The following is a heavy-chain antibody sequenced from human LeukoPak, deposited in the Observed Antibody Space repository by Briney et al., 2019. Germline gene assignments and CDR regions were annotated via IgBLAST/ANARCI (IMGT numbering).Heavy chain of an antibody. CDR2: IYYSGST. V-gene: IGHV4-39*07. D-gene: IGHD2-8*01. J-gene: IGHJ6*03. Sequence: SETLSLTCTVSGGSISSSSYYWGWIRQPPGKGLEWIGSIYYSGSTYYNPSLKSRVTISVDTSKNQFSLKLSSVTAADTAVYYCARRGRMLRYYYYYMDVWGKGTTVTVSS. CDR1: GGSISSSSYY. CDR3: ARRGRMLRYYYYYMDV.